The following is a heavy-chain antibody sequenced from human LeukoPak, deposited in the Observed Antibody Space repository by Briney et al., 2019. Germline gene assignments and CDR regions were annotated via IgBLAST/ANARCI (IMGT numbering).Heavy chain of an antibody. V-gene: IGHV1-2*02. D-gene: IGHD2-15*01. CDR3: ARDKTLRIFDYYYGMDV. CDR2: INPNSGGT. J-gene: IGHJ6*02. CDR1: GYTFTGYY. Sequence: PMASVKVSCKASGYTFTGYYMHWVRQAPGQGLEWMGWINPNSGGTNYAQKFQGRVTMTRDTSISTAYMELSRLRSDDTAVYYCARDKTLRIFDYYYGMDVWGQGTTVTVSS.